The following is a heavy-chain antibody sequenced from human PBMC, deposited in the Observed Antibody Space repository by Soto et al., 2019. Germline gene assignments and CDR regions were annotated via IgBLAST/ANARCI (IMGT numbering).Heavy chain of an antibody. V-gene: IGHV3-21*01. Sequence: GGSLRLSCAASGFTFSSYSMNWVRQAPGKGLEWVSSISSSSSYIYYADSVKGRFTISRDNAKNSLYLQMNSLRAEDTAVYYCARATFYGDYGDGGFDYWGQGTLVTVSS. CDR3: ARATFYGDYGDGGFDY. D-gene: IGHD4-17*01. CDR2: ISSSSSYI. CDR1: GFTFSSYS. J-gene: IGHJ4*02.